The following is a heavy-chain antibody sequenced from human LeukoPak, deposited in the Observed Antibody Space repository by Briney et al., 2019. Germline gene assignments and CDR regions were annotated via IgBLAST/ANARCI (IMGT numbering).Heavy chain of an antibody. CDR2: IRYDGSNK. D-gene: IGHD3-16*01. V-gene: IGHV3-30*02. CDR1: GFTFSNYG. J-gene: IGHJ4*02. CDR3: VRDQGGAVSY. Sequence: GGSLRLSCRASGFTFSNYGMLWVRQAPGKGLEWVAFIRYDGSNKFYADSVKGRVTISRDNSKNTLYLHINSLRVEDTAVYYCVRDQGGAVSYWGQGTLVTVSS.